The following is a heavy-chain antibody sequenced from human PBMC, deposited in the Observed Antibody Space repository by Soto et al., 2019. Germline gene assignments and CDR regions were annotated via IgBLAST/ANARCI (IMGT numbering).Heavy chain of an antibody. CDR2: VVGSGDDI. V-gene: IGHV3-23*01. D-gene: IGHD2-8*01. J-gene: IGHJ3*02. CDR1: GFTFRAYA. CDR3: AKDGISNNGVWEEFDI. Sequence: EVQLLESGGGLVQPGGSLRLSCAASGFTFRAYAMSWVRQAPGKGQQWVSGVVGSGDDIYYGDSVGGRFTLSRDNSKNTLYLQMNSLRVEDTTVYYCAKDGISNNGVWEEFDIWGQGTKVTVSS.